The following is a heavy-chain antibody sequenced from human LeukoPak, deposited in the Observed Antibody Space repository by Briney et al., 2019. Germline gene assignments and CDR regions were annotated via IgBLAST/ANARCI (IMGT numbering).Heavy chain of an antibody. J-gene: IGHJ4*02. CDR2: IRYDGSNK. V-gene: IGHV3-30*02. Sequence: PGGSLRLSCAASGFTFSSYGMHWVRQAPGKGLEWVAFIRYDGSNKYYADSVKGRFTISRDNSKNTLYLQMNSLRAEDTAAYYCAKEWVGYSNYGLGYFDHWGQGTLVTVSS. CDR1: GFTFSSYG. CDR3: AKEWVGYSNYGLGYFDH. D-gene: IGHD4-11*01.